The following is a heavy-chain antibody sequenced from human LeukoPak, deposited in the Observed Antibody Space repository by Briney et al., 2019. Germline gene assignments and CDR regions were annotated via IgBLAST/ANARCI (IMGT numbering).Heavy chain of an antibody. J-gene: IGHJ6*03. Sequence: HPGGSLRLSCAASGFTFSSYGMHWVRQAPGKGLEWVAVISYDGSNKYYADSVKGRFTISRDNSKNTLYLQMNSLRAEDTAVYYCAKESSNYGDYYYYYYMDVWGKGTTVTVSS. CDR3: AKESSNYGDYYYYYYMDV. CDR1: GFTFSSYG. CDR2: ISYDGSNK. V-gene: IGHV3-30*18. D-gene: IGHD4-17*01.